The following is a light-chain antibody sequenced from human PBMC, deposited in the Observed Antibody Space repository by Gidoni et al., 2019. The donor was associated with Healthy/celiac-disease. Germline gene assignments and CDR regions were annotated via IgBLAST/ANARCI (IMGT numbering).Light chain of an antibody. Sequence: DIVMTQPQLSLPVTPGEPASISCRSSQSLLHSNGYNYLDWYLQKPGQSPQLLIYLGSNRASGVPDRFSGSGSGTDFTLKISRVEAEDVGVYYCMQALQTPCSFGQGTKLEIK. CDR2: LGS. CDR3: MQALQTPCS. V-gene: IGKV2-28*01. J-gene: IGKJ2*04. CDR1: QSLLHSNGYNY.